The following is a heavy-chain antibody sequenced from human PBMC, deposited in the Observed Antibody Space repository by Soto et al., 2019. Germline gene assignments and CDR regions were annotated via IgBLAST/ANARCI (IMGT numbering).Heavy chain of an antibody. D-gene: IGHD4-17*01. V-gene: IGHV1-8*01. CDR1: GYTFTSYD. J-gene: IGHJ5*02. Sequence: QVQLVKSGAEVKKPGASVKVSCKASGYTFTSYDINWVRQATGQGLEWMGWMNPNSGNTGYAQKFQGRVTMTSNKSISTAYMEMSSLRSEDTAVYYCARDGDYWGDWFDPWGQGTLVTVSS. CDR2: MNPNSGNT. CDR3: ARDGDYWGDWFDP.